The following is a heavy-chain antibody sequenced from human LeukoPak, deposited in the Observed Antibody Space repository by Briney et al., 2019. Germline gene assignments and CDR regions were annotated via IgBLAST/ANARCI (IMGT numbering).Heavy chain of an antibody. Sequence: GRSLRLSCAGSAFMFENSAIHWVRQLPGKGLEWVSGIGWRTNNIDYADSVKGRFNISRDNAKNSVHLQMNSLRAEDTAVYYCVKDNGNGWLGEFAFAYWGREPWSPSPQ. CDR3: VKDNGNGWLGEFAFAY. D-gene: IGHD3-10*01. V-gene: IGHV3-9*01. CDR1: AFMFENSA. J-gene: IGHJ4*02. CDR2: IGWRTNNI.